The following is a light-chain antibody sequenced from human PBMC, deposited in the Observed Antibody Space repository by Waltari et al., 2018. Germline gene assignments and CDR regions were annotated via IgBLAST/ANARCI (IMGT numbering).Light chain of an antibody. CDR3: LQSSSLPYT. CDR2: YAS. J-gene: IGKJ2*01. V-gene: IGKV6D-21*02. CDR1: QSIGSS. Sequence: DIVLTQSPDFQSVTPKEKVTITCRAGQSIGSSLHWYQRKPAQSPKLLIQYASQSVSGVPSRFRGGGSGTEFTLTITSLETEDSAVYYCLQSSSLPYTFGRGTKVEIK.